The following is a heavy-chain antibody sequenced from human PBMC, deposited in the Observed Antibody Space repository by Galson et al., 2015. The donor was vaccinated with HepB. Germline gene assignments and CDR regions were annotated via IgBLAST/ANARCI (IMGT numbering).Heavy chain of an antibody. CDR3: ARQPKGTIFGVVTRTGGMDV. V-gene: IGHV5-10-1*01. CDR1: GYSFTSYW. Sequence: QSGAEVKKPGESLRISCKGSGYSFTSYWISWVRQMPGKGLEWMGRVDPSDSYTNYSPSFQGHVTISADKSISTAYLQWSSLKASDTAMYYCARQPKGTIFGVVTRTGGMDVWGQGTTVTV. J-gene: IGHJ6*02. D-gene: IGHD3-3*01. CDR2: VDPSDSYT.